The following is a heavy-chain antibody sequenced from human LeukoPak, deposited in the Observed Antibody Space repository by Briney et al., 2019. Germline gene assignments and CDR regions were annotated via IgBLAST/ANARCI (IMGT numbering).Heavy chain of an antibody. CDR1: GYTLTNYA. Sequence: GASVKVSCKASGYTLTNYAIHWVRQAPGQRLEWMGWFNSDTGNTEYSQKFQGRVSITRDTSANTAYMELNRLRPEDTAVFYCVRGGSNKSGWTLDYWGHGTLVTVSS. D-gene: IGHD6-19*01. J-gene: IGHJ4*01. CDR3: VRGGSNKSGWTLDY. CDR2: FNSDTGNT. V-gene: IGHV1-3*01.